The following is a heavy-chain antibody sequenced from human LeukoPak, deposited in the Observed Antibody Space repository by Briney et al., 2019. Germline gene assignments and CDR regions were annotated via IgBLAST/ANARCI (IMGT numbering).Heavy chain of an antibody. V-gene: IGHV4-30-2*01. J-gene: IGHJ5*02. D-gene: IGHD2-2*01. CDR1: GGSISSGGYY. CDR3: ARSVVPAAKGTRWFDP. Sequence: SQTLSLTCTVSGGSISSGGYYWSWIRQPPGKGLEWIGYIYHSGSTYYNPSLKSRVTISVDRSKNQFSLKLSSVTAADTAVYYCARSVVPAAKGTRWFDPWGQGTLVTVSS. CDR2: IYHSGST.